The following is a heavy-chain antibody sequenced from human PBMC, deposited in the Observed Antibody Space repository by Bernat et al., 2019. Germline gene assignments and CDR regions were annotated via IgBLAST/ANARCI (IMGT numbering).Heavy chain of an antibody. Sequence: QVQLVQSGAEVKKPGSSVKVSCKASGGTFSSYAISWVRQAPGQGLEWMGGIIPIFGTANYAQKFQGRVTITADESTSTAYMELSSLRSEDTAVYCCAREATRYYYDSSGCFDYWGQGTLVTVSS. J-gene: IGHJ4*02. CDR2: IIPIFGTA. CDR1: GGTFSSYA. V-gene: IGHV1-69*01. CDR3: AREATRYYYDSSGCFDY. D-gene: IGHD3-22*01.